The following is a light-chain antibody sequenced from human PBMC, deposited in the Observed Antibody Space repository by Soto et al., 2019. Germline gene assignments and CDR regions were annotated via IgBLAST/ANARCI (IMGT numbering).Light chain of an antibody. V-gene: IGLV2-14*01. CDR2: DVS. CDR3: ASYTTSSTYV. J-gene: IGLJ1*01. Sequence: QSALTQPASVSGSPEQSIAISCTGTSSDVGGYSYVSWYQQQPGKAPKLVISDVSNRPSGVSDRFSGSKSGNTASLTISGLQTEDEADYYCASYTTSSTYVFGTGTKLTVL. CDR1: SSDVGGYSY.